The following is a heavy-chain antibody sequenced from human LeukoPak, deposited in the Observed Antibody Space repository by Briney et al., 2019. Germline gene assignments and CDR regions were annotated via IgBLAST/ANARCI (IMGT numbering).Heavy chain of an antibody. CDR2: ISAYNGNT. J-gene: IGHJ4*02. V-gene: IGHV1-18*01. CDR1: GYTFTSYG. D-gene: IGHD2-21*01. CDR3: ARDNPGDVVPTNLFDY. Sequence: GASVKVSCKASGYTFTSYGISWVRQAPGQGLEWMGWISAYNGNTNYAQKLQGRVTMTTDTSTSTAYMELRSLRSDDTAVYYCARDNPGDVVPTNLFDYWGQGTLVTVSS.